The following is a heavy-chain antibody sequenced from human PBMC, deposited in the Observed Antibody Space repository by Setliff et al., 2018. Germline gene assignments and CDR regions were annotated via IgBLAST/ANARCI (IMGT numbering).Heavy chain of an antibody. CDR1: GYSFTSYW. CDR2: IYPGDSDT. J-gene: IGHJ3*02. D-gene: IGHD6-19*01. CDR3: ARQAVAGNDAFDI. Sequence: GESLTISCKGSGYSFTSYWIGWVRQMPGKGLEWMGIIYPGDSDTRYSPSFQGQVTISADKSISTAYLQWSSLKASDTAMYYCARQAVAGNDAFDIWGQGTMVTVSS. V-gene: IGHV5-51*01.